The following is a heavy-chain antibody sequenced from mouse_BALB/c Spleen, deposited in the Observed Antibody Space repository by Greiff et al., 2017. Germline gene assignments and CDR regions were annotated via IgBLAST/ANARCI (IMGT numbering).Heavy chain of an antibody. CDR2: ISSGGSYT. CDR3: TREGLYYGNYYYAMDY. Sequence: EVQLQQSGGGLVKPGGSLKLSCAASGFTFSSYTMSWVRQTPEKRLEWVATISSGGSYTYYPDSVKGRFTISRDNAKNTLYLQMSSLKSEDTAMYYCTREGLYYGNYYYAMDYWGQGTSVTVSS. D-gene: IGHD2-1*01. V-gene: IGHV5-6-4*01. J-gene: IGHJ4*01. CDR1: GFTFSSYT.